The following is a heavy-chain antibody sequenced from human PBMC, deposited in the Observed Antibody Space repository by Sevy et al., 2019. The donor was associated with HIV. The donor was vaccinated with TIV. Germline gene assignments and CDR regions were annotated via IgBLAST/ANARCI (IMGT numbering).Heavy chain of an antibody. J-gene: IGHJ3*02. CDR2: ISYDGINK. V-gene: IGHV3-30*18. CDR1: GFTFSSYG. Sequence: GGSLRLSCAASGFTFSSYGMHWVRQTPGKGLEWVAVISYDGINKYYADSVKGRFTISRDNSKNTLYLQMNSLRAEDTAVYYCAKGYHCSSTSCYNAFDIWGQGTMVTVSS. D-gene: IGHD2-2*02. CDR3: AKGYHCSSTSCYNAFDI.